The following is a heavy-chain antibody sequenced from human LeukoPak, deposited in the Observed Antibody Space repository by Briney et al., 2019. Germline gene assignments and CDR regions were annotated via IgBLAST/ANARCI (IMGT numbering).Heavy chain of an antibody. CDR2: ISSSGSTI. CDR1: GFTFSSYE. J-gene: IGHJ6*04. V-gene: IGHV3-48*03. CDR3: AELGITMIGDV. Sequence: GGSLGLSCAASGFTFSSYEMNWVRQAPGKGLEWVSYISSSGSTIYYADSVKGRFTISRDNAKNSLYPQMNSLRAEDTAVYYCAELGITMIGDVWGKGTTVTISS. D-gene: IGHD3-10*02.